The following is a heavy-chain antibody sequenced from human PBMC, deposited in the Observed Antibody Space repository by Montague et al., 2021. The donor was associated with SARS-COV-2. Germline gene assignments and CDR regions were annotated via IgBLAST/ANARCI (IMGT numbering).Heavy chain of an antibody. CDR3: ARDRRFLEWPGLYYYYGMDD. CDR2: IYYSGST. CDR1: GGSISSYY. D-gene: IGHD3-3*01. Sequence: SETLSLTCTVSGGSISSYYWSWIRQPPGKGLEWIGYIYYSGSTNYNPSLKSRVTISVDTSKNQFSLKLSSVTAADTAVYYCARDRRFLEWPGLYYYYGMDDWGQGTTVTVSS. J-gene: IGHJ6*02. V-gene: IGHV4-59*01.